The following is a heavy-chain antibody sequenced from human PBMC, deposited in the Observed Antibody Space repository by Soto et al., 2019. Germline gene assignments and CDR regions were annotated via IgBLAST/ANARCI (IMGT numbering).Heavy chain of an antibody. V-gene: IGHV3-53*01. CDR2: IYSGGST. J-gene: IGHJ6*02. CDR1: GFTVSSNY. Sequence: GGSLRLSCAASGFTVSSNYMSWVRQAPGKGLEWVSVIYSGGSTYYADSVKGRFTISRDNSKNTLYLQMNSLRAEDTAVYYCATDSHHTAMVMSVWGQGTTVTVS. D-gene: IGHD5-18*01. CDR3: ATDSHHTAMVMSV.